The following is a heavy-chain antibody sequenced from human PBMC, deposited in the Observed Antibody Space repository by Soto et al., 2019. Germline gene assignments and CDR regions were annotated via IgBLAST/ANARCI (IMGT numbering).Heavy chain of an antibody. D-gene: IGHD5-18*01. CDR2: VSWTNISF. V-gene: IGHV3-9*01. Sequence: GGSLRLSCAASGFTFGDYAMHWIQQVPGRGLEWVSGVSWTNISFGYADSVKGRFTISRDNAKNSLYLQMNSLRREDTAFYYCAKDRNTAMVTGDFDYWGHGTMVTVSS. J-gene: IGHJ4*01. CDR3: AKDRNTAMVTGDFDY. CDR1: GFTFGDYA.